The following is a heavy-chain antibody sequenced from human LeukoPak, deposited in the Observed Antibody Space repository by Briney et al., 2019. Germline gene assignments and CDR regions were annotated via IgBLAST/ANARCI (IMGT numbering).Heavy chain of an antibody. D-gene: IGHD4-17*01. Sequence: GASVKVSCKASGYTFTSYYMHWVRQAPGQGLEWMGIINPSGGSTSYAQKFQGRVTMTRDMSTSTVYMELSSLRSEDTAVYYCASTAEYGDYQGYWGLGTLVTVSS. CDR2: INPSGGST. CDR3: ASTAEYGDYQGY. V-gene: IGHV1-46*01. J-gene: IGHJ4*02. CDR1: GYTFTSYY.